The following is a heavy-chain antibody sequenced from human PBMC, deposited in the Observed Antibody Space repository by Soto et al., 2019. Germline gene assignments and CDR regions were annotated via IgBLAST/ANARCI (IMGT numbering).Heavy chain of an antibody. D-gene: IGHD6-13*01. CDR2: ISSSSSTI. CDR1: GFTFSSYS. CDR3: ARHPERIAEIGWFDP. J-gene: IGHJ5*02. V-gene: IGHV3-48*01. Sequence: GGSLRLSCAASGFTFSSYSMNWVRQAPGKGLEWVSYISSSSSTIYYADSAKGRFTIPRDNAKNSLYLQMNSLRAEDTAVYYCARHPERIAEIGWFDPWGQGTLVTVSS.